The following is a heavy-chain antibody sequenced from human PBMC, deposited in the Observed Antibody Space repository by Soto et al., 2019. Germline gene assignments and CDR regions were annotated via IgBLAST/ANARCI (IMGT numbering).Heavy chain of an antibody. CDR2: INPNNGNT. CDR3: ARSSISGIFYYYY. D-gene: IGHD3-10*01. CDR1: GYTFTDNG. V-gene: IGHV1-18*01. J-gene: IGHJ4*02. Sequence: SSVKVSCKASGYTFTDNGVSWMRQAPGQGLEWMGWINPNNGNTKYAQNFQGRVTMTTDTSTSTAYVELRSLRSDDTAMYYCARSSISGIFYYYYWGQGTLVTVSS.